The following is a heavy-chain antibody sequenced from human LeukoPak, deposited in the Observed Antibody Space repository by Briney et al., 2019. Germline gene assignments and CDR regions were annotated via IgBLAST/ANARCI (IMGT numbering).Heavy chain of an antibody. CDR1: GGTFSRYG. J-gene: IGHJ4*02. Sequence: ASVKVSCKASGGTFSRYGISWVRQAPGQGLEWMGGIIPIFGTPNYAQRFQGRVTITADESTTTAYMELSSLRSEDTAVYYCARAIAVAVTSHTNYFDYWGQGTRVTVSS. D-gene: IGHD6-19*01. CDR3: ARAIAVAVTSHTNYFDY. V-gene: IGHV1-69*13. CDR2: IIPIFGTP.